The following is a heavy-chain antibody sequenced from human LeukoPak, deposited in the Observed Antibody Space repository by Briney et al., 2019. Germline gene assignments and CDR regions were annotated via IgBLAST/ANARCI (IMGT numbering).Heavy chain of an antibody. J-gene: IGHJ6*02. D-gene: IGHD1-26*01. Sequence: KTSETLSLTCAVYGGSFSGYYWSWIRQPPGKGLEWIGEINHSGSTNYNPSLKSRVTISVDTSKNQFSLKLSSVTAADTAVYYCAVVGPLYYYYYGMDVWGQGTTVTVSS. V-gene: IGHV4-34*01. CDR3: AVVGPLYYYYYGMDV. CDR2: INHSGST. CDR1: GGSFSGYY.